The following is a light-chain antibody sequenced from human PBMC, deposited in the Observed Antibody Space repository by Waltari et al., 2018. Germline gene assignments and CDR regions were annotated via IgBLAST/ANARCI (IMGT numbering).Light chain of an antibody. V-gene: IGKV2-30*01. CDR2: KVS. CDR3: MQGTHWPLT. Sequence: DAVLTQSPLSLPVTLGQPASISCRSSQTLVYKDGVTYLNWFQQRPGQSPRRLIYKVSTRDAGVPDRFGCSGSGTDFTLKISRVEAEDVGVYYCMQGTHWPLTFGGGTKVEIK. J-gene: IGKJ4*01. CDR1: QTLVYKDGVTY.